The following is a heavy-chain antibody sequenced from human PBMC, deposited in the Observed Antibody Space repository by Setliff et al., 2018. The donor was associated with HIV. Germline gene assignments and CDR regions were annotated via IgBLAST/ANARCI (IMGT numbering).Heavy chain of an antibody. V-gene: IGHV1-69*13. CDR3: ARGIRGSSQGYYYYYMDV. D-gene: IGHD6-6*01. Sequence: SVKVSCKASRGTFKRYTISWVRQAPGQGPEWMGGIIPIFGTANYAQKFQGRVTITADESTSTAYMELSSLRSEDTAVYYCARGIRGSSQGYYYYYMDVWGKGTTVTVSS. J-gene: IGHJ6*03. CDR1: RGTFKRYT. CDR2: IIPIFGTA.